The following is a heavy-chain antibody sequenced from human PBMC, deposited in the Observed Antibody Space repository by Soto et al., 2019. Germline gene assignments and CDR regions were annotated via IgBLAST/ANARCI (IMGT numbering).Heavy chain of an antibody. J-gene: IGHJ3*02. CDR3: ARRDVAVVTADVDAFDI. D-gene: IGHD2-21*02. CDR2: IYHRGST. Sequence: SETLSLTCAVSGGSISSSNWWRWVRQPPGKGLEWIGEIYHRGSTNYNPSLKSRVTISVDKSKNQFSLKLSSVTAADTAVYYCARRDVAVVTADVDAFDIWGQGTMVTVSS. CDR1: GGSISSSNW. V-gene: IGHV4-4*02.